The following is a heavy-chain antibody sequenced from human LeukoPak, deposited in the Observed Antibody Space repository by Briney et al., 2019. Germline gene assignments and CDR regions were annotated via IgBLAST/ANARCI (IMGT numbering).Heavy chain of an antibody. J-gene: IGHJ4*02. V-gene: IGHV3-30-3*01. Sequence: GGSLRLSCAASGFTFSSYAMHWVRQAPGKGLEWVAVISYDGSNKCYADSVKGRFTISRDNSKNTLYLQMNSLRAEDTAVYYCASSTFIVGATGYWGQGTLVTVSS. D-gene: IGHD1-26*01. CDR3: ASSTFIVGATGY. CDR1: GFTFSSYA. CDR2: ISYDGSNK.